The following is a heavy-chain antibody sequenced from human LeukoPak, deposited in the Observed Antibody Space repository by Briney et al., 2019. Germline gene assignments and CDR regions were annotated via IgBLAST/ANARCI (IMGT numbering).Heavy chain of an antibody. J-gene: IGHJ4*02. CDR1: GYTLTELS. Sequence: ASVKVSCTVSGYTLTELSMHWVRQAPGQGLEWMGIINPSGGSTSYAQKFQGRVTMTRDTSTSTVYMELSSLRSEDTAVYYCASFSGPRASLNPPDFDYWGQGTLVTVSS. CDR2: INPSGGST. CDR3: ASFSGPRASLNPPDFDY. D-gene: IGHD6-19*01. V-gene: IGHV1-46*01.